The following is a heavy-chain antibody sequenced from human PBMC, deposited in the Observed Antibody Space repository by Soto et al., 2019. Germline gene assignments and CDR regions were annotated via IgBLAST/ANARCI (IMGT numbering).Heavy chain of an antibody. CDR2: INHSGST. J-gene: IGHJ3*02. D-gene: IGHD6-19*01. CDR3: AVVAVAGTRDAFDI. V-gene: IGHV4-34*01. Sequence: QVQLQQWGAGLLKPSETLSLTCAVYGGSFSGYYWSWIRQPPGKGLEWIGEINHSGSTNYNPSLKSRVTISVDTSKNHFSLKLSSVTAADTAVYYCAVVAVAGTRDAFDIWGQGTMVTVSS. CDR1: GGSFSGYY.